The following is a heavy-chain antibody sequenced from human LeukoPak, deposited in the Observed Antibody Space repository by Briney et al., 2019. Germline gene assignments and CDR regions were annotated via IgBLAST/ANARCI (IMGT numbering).Heavy chain of an antibody. CDR1: GFTFSSNA. D-gene: IGHD3-22*01. CDR3: ARVPHYYDTSGYYYFDY. Sequence: GGSLRLSCAASGFTFSSNAMSWVRQAPGKGPEWLSGISASGGTRCYADSVKGRFTISKDNSKNALYLQMDSLRAEDTAVYYCARVPHYYDTSGYYYFDYWGQGSRVTVSS. J-gene: IGHJ4*02. V-gene: IGHV3-23*01. CDR2: ISASGGTR.